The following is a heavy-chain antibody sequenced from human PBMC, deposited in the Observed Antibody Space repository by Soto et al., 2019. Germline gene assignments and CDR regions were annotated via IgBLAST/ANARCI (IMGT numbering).Heavy chain of an antibody. CDR1: GGSISSGGYY. J-gene: IGHJ5*02. D-gene: IGHD3-10*01. Sequence: QVQLQESGPGLLKPSQTLSLTCTVSGGSISSGGYYWSWIRQHPGKGLEWIGYIYYSGSTYYNPTLKSRVTISVDTSKNQFALKLSSVTAADTAVYYCARGRGLLWFGELLGWFDPWGQGTLVIVSS. CDR3: ARGRGLLWFGELLGWFDP. V-gene: IGHV4-31*03. CDR2: IYYSGST.